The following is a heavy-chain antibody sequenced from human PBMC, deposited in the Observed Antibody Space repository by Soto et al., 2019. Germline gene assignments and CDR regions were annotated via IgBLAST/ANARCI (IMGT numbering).Heavy chain of an antibody. CDR2: ISPYSGKT. CDR1: GYTFTNND. J-gene: IGHJ4*02. CDR3: AREGLLLLPDY. D-gene: IGHD3-22*01. V-gene: IGHV1-18*01. Sequence: QIQLVQSGTEVRKPGASAKVSCKTSGYTFTNNDVCWVRQTPGQGREWMGWISPYSGKTNYARKFKGRVTMTTDTPTSTVYMELTSLTSDDTAVYYCAREGLLLLPDYWGQGTLVTVSS.